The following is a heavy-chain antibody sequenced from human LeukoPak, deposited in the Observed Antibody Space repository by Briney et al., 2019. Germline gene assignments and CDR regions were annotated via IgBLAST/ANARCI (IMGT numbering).Heavy chain of an antibody. J-gene: IGHJ3*02. CDR2: IGGSGSTT. D-gene: IGHD5-18*01. Sequence: GGSLRLSCAASGFTFSNYEMNWVRQAPGKGLEWVSYIGGSGSTTHYADSAKGRFTISRDNAKNSLYLQMNSLRAEDTALYYCARESDTTLFTDAFDIWGQGTMVTVSS. V-gene: IGHV3-48*03. CDR3: ARESDTTLFTDAFDI. CDR1: GFTFSNYE.